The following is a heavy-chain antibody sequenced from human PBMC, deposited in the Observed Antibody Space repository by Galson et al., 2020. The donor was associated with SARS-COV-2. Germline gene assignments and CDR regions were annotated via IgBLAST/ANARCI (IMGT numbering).Heavy chain of an antibody. CDR2: IRYDGSNT. V-gene: IGHV3-30*02. J-gene: IGHJ4*02. Sequence: GGSLRLSCAASGFTFRLHGMHWVRQAPGKGLEWVAFIRYDGSNTHYLGSVKARFTISRDNSKNTLYLQMSSLRPEDTGVYYCVKDRLVAMAGTGFEYWGQGTLLNVSS. D-gene: IGHD6-19*01. CDR1: GFTFRLHG. CDR3: VKDRLVAMAGTGFEY.